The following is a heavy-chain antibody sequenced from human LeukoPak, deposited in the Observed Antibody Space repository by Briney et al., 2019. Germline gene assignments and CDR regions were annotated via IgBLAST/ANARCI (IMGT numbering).Heavy chain of an antibody. D-gene: IGHD6-13*01. CDR2: ISAYNGNT. V-gene: IGHV1-18*01. J-gene: IGHJ5*02. Sequence: GASVKVSCKASGYTFTSYGISWVRQAPGQGLEWMGWISAYNGNTNYAQKLQGRVTMTTDTSTSTAYMELRSLRSDDTAVYYCARWRAAGPNGRNWFDPWGQGTLVTVSS. CDR3: ARWRAAGPNGRNWFDP. CDR1: GYTFTSYG.